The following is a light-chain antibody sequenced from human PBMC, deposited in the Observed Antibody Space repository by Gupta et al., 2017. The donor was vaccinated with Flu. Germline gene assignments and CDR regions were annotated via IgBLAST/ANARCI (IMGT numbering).Light chain of an antibody. CDR3: CSYTTTSTLSRL. J-gene: IGLJ2*01. Sequence: QSALTQPASVSGSPGQSITLSCTGTNTDVGGSDYVSWYHQHPGKAPKLIIFYFFNRPSAVSRRFSCATYGGTASLITSGLHTEDEADYYCCSYTTTSTLSRLFGGGTKLTVL. V-gene: IGLV2-14*03. CDR1: NTDVGGSDY. CDR2: YFF.